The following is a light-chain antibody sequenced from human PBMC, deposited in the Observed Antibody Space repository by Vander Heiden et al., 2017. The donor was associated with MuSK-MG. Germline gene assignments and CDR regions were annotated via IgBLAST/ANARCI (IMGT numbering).Light chain of an antibody. Sequence: QSALTQPPSASGSPGQSVTISCTGTSSDVGGYKYVSWYQQHPGQAPELMIYEVTKRPSGVPDRFSGSKSGNTGSLTVSVLQAEDEADYYCSSYAPNKNLVFGTGTKVTVL. CDR3: SSYAPNKNLV. J-gene: IGLJ1*01. CDR1: SSDVGGYKY. V-gene: IGLV2-8*01. CDR2: EVT.